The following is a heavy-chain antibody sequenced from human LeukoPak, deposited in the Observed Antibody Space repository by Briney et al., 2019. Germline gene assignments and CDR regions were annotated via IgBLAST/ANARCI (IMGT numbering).Heavy chain of an antibody. J-gene: IGHJ4*02. D-gene: IGHD3-3*01. Sequence: PSETLSLICTVSGASITVDHWSWIRRPPGKELEFLGYILYTGGISYNPSLKSRVTISLDASKTQFSLMLNSVTAADTAVYFCARHRYGIGADSWGQGILVTVSS. CDR1: GASITVDH. CDR3: ARHRYGIGADS. V-gene: IGHV4-59*08. CDR2: ILYTGGI.